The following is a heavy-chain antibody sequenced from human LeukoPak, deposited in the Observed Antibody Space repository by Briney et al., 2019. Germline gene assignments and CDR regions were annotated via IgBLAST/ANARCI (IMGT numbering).Heavy chain of an antibody. D-gene: IGHD3-22*01. CDR3: ARGFGYYYDSSGYQKPPLYYFDY. J-gene: IGHJ4*02. Sequence: GGSLRLSCAASGFTFSSYEMNWVRQAPGKGLEWVSYISSSGSNIYYADSVKGRFTISRDNAKNSLYLQMNSLRAQDTAVYYCARGFGYYYDSSGYQKPPLYYFDYWGQGTLVTVSS. CDR1: GFTFSSYE. CDR2: ISSSGSNI. V-gene: IGHV3-48*03.